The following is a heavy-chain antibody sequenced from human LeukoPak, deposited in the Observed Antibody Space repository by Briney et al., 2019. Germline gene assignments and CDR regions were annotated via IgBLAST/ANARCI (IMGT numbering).Heavy chain of an antibody. J-gene: IGHJ4*02. CDR3: ARLSAMVRGPEDIFYFEY. CDR2: ISSRSSNK. CDR1: GFTFSNYY. D-gene: IGHD3-10*01. Sequence: GGSLRLSCAASGFTFSNYYMSWIRQAPGKGLVWVSYISSRSSNKEYADSVKGRFTISRDNSKNSLFLQMNSLRAEDTAVYYRARLSAMVRGPEDIFYFEYWGLGTLVTVSS. V-gene: IGHV3-11*04.